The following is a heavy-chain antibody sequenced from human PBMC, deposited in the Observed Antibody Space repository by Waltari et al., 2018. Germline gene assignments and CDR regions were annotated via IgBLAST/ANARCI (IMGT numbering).Heavy chain of an antibody. V-gene: IGHV3-74*01. CDR2: ISNDGST. D-gene: IGHD6-13*01. Sequence: EAQLVESGGGSVQPGGSLRLSCAASGFTFSDYWMHWVRQAPGKGLVWVSYISNDGSTAYADAVKGRFTISRDNAQSTLYLQMNSLRAEDTAVYYCARWHYSSSNYWGQGTLVTVSS. CDR1: GFTFSDYW. CDR3: ARWHYSSSNY. J-gene: IGHJ4*02.